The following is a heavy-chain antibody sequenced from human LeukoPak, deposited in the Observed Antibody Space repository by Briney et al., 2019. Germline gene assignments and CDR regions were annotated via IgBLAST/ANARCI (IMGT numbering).Heavy chain of an antibody. CDR1: GFTFNKYS. D-gene: IGHD3-22*01. Sequence: GGSLRLSCAASGFTFNKYSMNWVRQAPGRGRGWVSGMSGSVCSTYYADSVKGRFTISRDNSKNTLYLQMNRLRAEDTAVYFCAKDHLSYYDSSGYRYFDYWGQGTLVTVSS. V-gene: IGHV3-23*01. CDR3: AKDHLSYYDSSGYRYFDY. CDR2: MSGSVCST. J-gene: IGHJ4*02.